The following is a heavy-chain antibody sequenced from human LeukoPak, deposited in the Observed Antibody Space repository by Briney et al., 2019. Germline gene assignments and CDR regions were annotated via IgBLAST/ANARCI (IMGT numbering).Heavy chain of an antibody. Sequence: GSLRLSCAASGFTFSRHPMTWVRQAPGKGLEGGSSINGSGGSTFYAACVKGRFTIYRDNSKNTLYLQMNSLRAEDTAVYYCAKLGISGGIDYWGQGPLVTVSS. CDR1: GFTFSRHP. D-gene: IGHD1-14*01. J-gene: IGHJ4*02. CDR3: AKLGISGGIDY. CDR2: INGSGGST. V-gene: IGHV3-23*01.